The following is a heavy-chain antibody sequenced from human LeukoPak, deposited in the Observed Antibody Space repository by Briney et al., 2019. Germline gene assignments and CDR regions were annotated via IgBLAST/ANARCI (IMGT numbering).Heavy chain of an antibody. J-gene: IGHJ3*02. V-gene: IGHV3-33*06. CDR2: IWYDGSNK. CDR1: GFTFSNYG. D-gene: IGHD6-19*01. CDR3: AKQCGGSDWFDAFDI. Sequence: PGRSLRLSCAASGFTFSNYGMHWVRQAPGKGLEWMAVIWYDGSNKYYADSVKGRFTISRDNSKNTLYLQMNSLRAEDTAVYYCAKQCGGSDWFDAFDIWGQGTMVTVSS.